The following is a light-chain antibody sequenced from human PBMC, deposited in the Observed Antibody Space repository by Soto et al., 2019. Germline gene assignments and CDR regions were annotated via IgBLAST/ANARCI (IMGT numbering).Light chain of an antibody. Sequence: QSALTQPRSVSGSPGQSVTISCTGTSSDVGYFKYVSWYQQHPGKVPKLIIYEVSKRPSGVPNRFSGSKSGNTASLTISGLQAEDEADYHCFSYAGSYTYVFGGGTKLTVL. CDR1: SSDVGYFKY. J-gene: IGLJ2*01. CDR3: FSYAGSYTYV. CDR2: EVS. V-gene: IGLV2-11*01.